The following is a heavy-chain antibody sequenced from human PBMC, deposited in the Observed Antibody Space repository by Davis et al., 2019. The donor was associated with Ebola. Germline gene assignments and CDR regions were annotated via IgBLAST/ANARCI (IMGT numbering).Heavy chain of an antibody. CDR2: IRSKANSYAT. D-gene: IGHD2-2*01. J-gene: IGHJ5*02. CDR3: TTVSWSTSINWFDP. Sequence: GESLKISCAASGFTFSDHYMDWVRQAPGQGLEWVGRIRSKANSYATAYAASVKGRFTISRDDSKNTAYLQMNSLKTEDTAVYYCTTVSWSTSINWFDPWGQGTLVTVSS. V-gene: IGHV3-73*01. CDR1: GFTFSDHY.